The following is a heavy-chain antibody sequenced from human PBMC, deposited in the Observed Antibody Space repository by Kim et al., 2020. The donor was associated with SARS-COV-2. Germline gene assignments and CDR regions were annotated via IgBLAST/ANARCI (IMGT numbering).Heavy chain of an antibody. CDR2: IYYSGST. D-gene: IGHD1-26*01. Sequence: SETLSLTCTVSGGSISSYYWSWIRQPPGKGLEWIGYIYYSGSTNYNPSLKSRVTISVDTSKNQFSLKLSSVTAADTAVYYCARDSLGATTGRRAFDIWGQGTMVTVSS. CDR3: ARDSLGATTGRRAFDI. V-gene: IGHV4-59*01. CDR1: GGSISSYY. J-gene: IGHJ3*02.